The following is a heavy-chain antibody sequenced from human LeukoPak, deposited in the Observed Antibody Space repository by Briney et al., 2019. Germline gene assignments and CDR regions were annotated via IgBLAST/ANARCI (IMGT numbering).Heavy chain of an antibody. CDR1: GFTFSSYG. V-gene: IGHV3-30*02. Sequence: PGGSLRLSCAASGFTFSSYGMHWVRQAPGKGLEWVAFIRYDGSNKYYADSVKGRFTISRDNSKNTLYLQMNSLRAEDTAVYFCAGHYDSSGYRVDVFDIWGQGTMVTVSS. J-gene: IGHJ3*02. D-gene: IGHD3-22*01. CDR3: AGHYDSSGYRVDVFDI. CDR2: IRYDGSNK.